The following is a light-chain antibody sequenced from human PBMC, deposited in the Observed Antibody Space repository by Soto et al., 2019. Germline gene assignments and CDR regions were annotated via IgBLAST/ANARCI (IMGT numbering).Light chain of an antibody. CDR2: AVS. Sequence: QSALTQPASVSGSPGQSITISCTGTSSDVGAYNYVSWYQQHPGKAPKLIIYAVSNRPSGVSDRFSGSKSGNTASLTISGLQAEDEADYYCSSYTSSSTWVFGGGTKLTVL. CDR3: SSYTSSSTWV. J-gene: IGLJ3*02. V-gene: IGLV2-14*01. CDR1: SSDVGAYNY.